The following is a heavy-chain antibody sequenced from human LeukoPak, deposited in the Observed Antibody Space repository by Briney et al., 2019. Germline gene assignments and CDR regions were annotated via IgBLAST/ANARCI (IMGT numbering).Heavy chain of an antibody. Sequence: PGGSLRLSCAASGFTFSNYWMTWVRQAPGKGLEWVANIKQDGSEKNYVDSVKGRFTISRDDATNSLYLHMNSLRVEDTAVYYCGRGRSFPGFWGQGTQVSVSS. CDR2: IKQDGSEK. D-gene: IGHD3-10*01. CDR3: GRGRSFPGF. CDR1: GFTFSNYW. J-gene: IGHJ4*02. V-gene: IGHV3-7*01.